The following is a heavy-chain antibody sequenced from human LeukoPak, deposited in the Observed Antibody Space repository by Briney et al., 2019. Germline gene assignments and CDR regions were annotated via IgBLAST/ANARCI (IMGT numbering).Heavy chain of an antibody. CDR2: ISPSGGST. J-gene: IGHJ4*02. CDR3: ARCSPGDSSNFYAVLQY. CDR1: GYTFTGYW. Sequence: GASVKVSCKAFGYTFTGYWMHWVRQAPGQGPEWMGVISPSGGSTIYAQKFKGRVTLTRDMSTSTDYLELSSLRSEDTAVYYCARCSPGDSSNFYAVLQYWGQGTQVTVST. V-gene: IGHV1-46*01. D-gene: IGHD3-22*01.